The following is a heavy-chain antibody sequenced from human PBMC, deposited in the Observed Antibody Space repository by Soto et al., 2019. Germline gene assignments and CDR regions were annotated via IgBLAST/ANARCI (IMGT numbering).Heavy chain of an antibody. D-gene: IGHD3-22*01. Sequence: HPGGSLRLSFAASGFTFSSYGMNWVRQAPGKGLEWVSYISSSSSTIYYADSVKGRFTISRDNAKNSLYLQMNSLRAEDTAVYYCARGPDYYDSSGYYLDDVYDYWGQGT. V-gene: IGHV3-48*01. CDR3: ARGPDYYDSSGYYLDDVYDY. CDR1: GFTFSSYG. J-gene: IGHJ4*02. CDR2: ISSSSSTI.